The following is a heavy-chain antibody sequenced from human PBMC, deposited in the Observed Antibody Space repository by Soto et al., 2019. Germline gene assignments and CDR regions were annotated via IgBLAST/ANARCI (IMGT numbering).Heavy chain of an antibody. CDR3: ARVRALAADGMDV. CDR1: GFTCSDYY. D-gene: IGHD6-19*01. J-gene: IGHJ6*02. V-gene: IGHV3-11*05. Sequence: GGSLSLSCAASGFTCSDYYMIWIHQAPGKGLKWVSYISSSSSSYTNYADSVKGRFTISRDNAKNSLYLQMNSLRADDTAVYYCARVRALAADGMDVWGQGTTVTVSS. CDR2: ISSSSSSYT.